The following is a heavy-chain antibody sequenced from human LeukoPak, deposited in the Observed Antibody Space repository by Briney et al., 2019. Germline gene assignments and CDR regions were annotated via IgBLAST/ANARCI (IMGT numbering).Heavy chain of an antibody. CDR3: ARPLLRYFDWLLDAFDV. CDR2: IYYSGST. V-gene: IGHV4-39*01. D-gene: IGHD3-9*01. Sequence: SETLPLTCTVSGGSISSSSYYWGWIRQPPGKGLEWIGSIYYSGSTYYNPSLKSRVTISVETSKNQFSLKLSSVTAADTAVYYCARPLLRYFDWLLDAFDVWGQGTMVTVSS. CDR1: GGSISSSSYY. J-gene: IGHJ3*01.